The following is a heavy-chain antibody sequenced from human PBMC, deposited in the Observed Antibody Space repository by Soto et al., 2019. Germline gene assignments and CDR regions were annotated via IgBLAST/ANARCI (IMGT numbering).Heavy chain of an antibody. CDR2: INAGNGNT. CDR3: ARDLTDILTGYYDREDGAPRGGAFDI. V-gene: IGHV1-3*01. D-gene: IGHD3-9*01. CDR1: GYTFTSYA. J-gene: IGHJ3*02. Sequence: ASVKVSCKASGYTFTSYAMHWVRQAPGQRLEWMGWINAGNGNTKYSQKFQGRVTITRDTSASTAYMELSSLRSEDTAVYYCARDLTDILTGYYDREDGAPRGGAFDIWGQGTMVTVSS.